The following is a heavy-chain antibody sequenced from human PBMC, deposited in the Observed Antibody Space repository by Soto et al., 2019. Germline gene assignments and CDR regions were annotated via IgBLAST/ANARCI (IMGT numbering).Heavy chain of an antibody. CDR3: ASGTGPAGTPDY. CDR1: GGSVSSGSYY. D-gene: IGHD1-7*01. Sequence: QVQLQESGPGLVKPSETLSLTCTVSGGSVSSGSYYWSWIRQPPGKGLEWIGYIYYSGSTNYNPSLKSRVTISVDTSKNQFSLKLSSVTAADTAVYYCASGTGPAGTPDYWGQGTLVTVSS. CDR2: IYYSGST. V-gene: IGHV4-61*01. J-gene: IGHJ4*02.